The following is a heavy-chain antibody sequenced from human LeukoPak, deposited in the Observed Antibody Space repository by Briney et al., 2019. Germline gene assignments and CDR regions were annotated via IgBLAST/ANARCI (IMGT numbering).Heavy chain of an antibody. CDR3: AKGSCSSTSCHFDY. CDR2: ISWNSGSI. CDR1: GFTFDDYA. J-gene: IGHJ4*02. Sequence: GGSLRLSCAASGFTFDDYAMHWVRQVPGKGLEWVSGISWNSGSIDYADSVKGRFTISRDNAKNSLHLQMDSVRTEDTAFYYCAKGSCSSTSCHFDYWGQGTLVTVSS. D-gene: IGHD2-2*01. V-gene: IGHV3-9*01.